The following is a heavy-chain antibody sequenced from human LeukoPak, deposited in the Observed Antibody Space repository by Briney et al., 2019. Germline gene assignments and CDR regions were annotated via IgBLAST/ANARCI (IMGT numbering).Heavy chain of an antibody. CDR3: AKDRTVAGNGLDP. J-gene: IGHJ5*02. V-gene: IGHV3-33*06. Sequence: GGSLRLSCAASGFTFSSYGMHWVRQAPGKGLEWVAVIWYDGSNKYYADSVKGRFTISRDNTKNTLYLQMNSLRAEDTAVYYCAKDRTVAGNGLDPWGQGTLVTVSS. D-gene: IGHD6-19*01. CDR2: IWYDGSNK. CDR1: GFTFSSYG.